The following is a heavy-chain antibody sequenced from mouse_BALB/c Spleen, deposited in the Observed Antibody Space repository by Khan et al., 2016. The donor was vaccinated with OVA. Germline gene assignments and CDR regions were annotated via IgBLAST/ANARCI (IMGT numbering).Heavy chain of an antibody. V-gene: IGHV5-6*01. CDR1: GFTFSTYG. J-gene: IGHJ3*01. D-gene: IGHD1-1*01. CDR3: TRLAYYYDSEGFAY. Sequence: EVELVESGGDLVKPGGSLKLSCAASGFTFSTYGMSWVRQAPDKRLEWVATVSTGGSYTYYPDSVKGRFTISRENAKNTLYLQMSGLRSEDTAMFYWTRLAYYYDSEGFAYWGQGTLVTVSA. CDR2: VSTGGSYT.